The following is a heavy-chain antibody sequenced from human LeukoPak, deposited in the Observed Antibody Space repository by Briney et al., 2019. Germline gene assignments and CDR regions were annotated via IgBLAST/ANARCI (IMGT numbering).Heavy chain of an antibody. CDR1: ANIFINNW. J-gene: IGHJ4*02. Sequence: GESLQISCKGSANIFINNWIAWVRRLPGEGLQWWVIINTAKSETHYGPPFQAQGSISVDKSITTAFLQWSMLKASDTAMYYCEKPRNDVSDTRTWYPDYWGQGTLVTVSS. CDR2: INTAKSET. D-gene: IGHD6-13*01. V-gene: IGHV5-51*01. CDR3: EKPRNDVSDTRTWYPDY.